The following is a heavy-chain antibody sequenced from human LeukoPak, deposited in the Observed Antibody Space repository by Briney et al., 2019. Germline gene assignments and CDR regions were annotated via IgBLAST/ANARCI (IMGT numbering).Heavy chain of an antibody. CDR2: IIPIFGTA. CDR3: ARGLVAAAGFPYYYYYYMDV. V-gene: IGHV1-69*13. Sequence: SVKVSCKASGYTFTGYHVHWVRQAPGQGLEWMGGIIPIFGTANYAQKFQGRVTITADESTSTAYMELSSLRSEDTAVYYCARGLVAAAGFPYYYYYYMDVWGKGTTVTVSS. CDR1: GYTFTGYH. J-gene: IGHJ6*03. D-gene: IGHD6-13*01.